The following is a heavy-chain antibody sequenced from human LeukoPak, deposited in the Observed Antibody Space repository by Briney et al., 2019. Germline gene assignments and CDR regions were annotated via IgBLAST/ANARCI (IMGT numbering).Heavy chain of an antibody. Sequence: GGSLRLSWAPSGFTLSIYAMSCVRQAPGKGLEWVSSISGIGGSTYYADSVKDRLTISRDNSKNTLYLQMNSLRTEETSVYCCAKDMSVDTAMAAIFDYWGQGTLVTVSS. D-gene: IGHD5-18*01. J-gene: IGHJ4*02. CDR1: GFTLSIYA. CDR3: AKDMSVDTAMAAIFDY. CDR2: ISGIGGST. V-gene: IGHV3-23*01.